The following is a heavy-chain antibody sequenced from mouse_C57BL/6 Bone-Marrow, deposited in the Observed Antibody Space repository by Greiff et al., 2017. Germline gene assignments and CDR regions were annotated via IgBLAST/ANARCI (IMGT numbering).Heavy chain of an antibody. J-gene: IGHJ3*01. CDR3: ARDTTVVAPAWFAY. CDR1: GYTFTSYW. D-gene: IGHD1-1*01. CDR2: IDPSDSYT. Sequence: VQLQQPGAELVMPGASVKLSCKASGYTFTSYWMHWVKRRPGQGLEWIGEIDPSDSYTNYNQKFKGKSTLTVDKSSSTAYMQLSSLTSEDSAVYYCARDTTVVAPAWFAYWGQGTLVTVSA. V-gene: IGHV1-69*01.